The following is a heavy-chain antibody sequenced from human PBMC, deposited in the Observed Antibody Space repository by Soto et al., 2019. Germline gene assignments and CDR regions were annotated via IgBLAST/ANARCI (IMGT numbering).Heavy chain of an antibody. CDR2: ISAYNGNT. J-gene: IGHJ1*01. D-gene: IGHD4-17*01. Sequence: ASVKVYCKASGYTFTSYCISWVRQAPGQGLEWMGWISAYNGNTNYAQKLQGRVTMTTDTSTSTAYMELRSLRSDDTAVYYCARGFVTTVTTTIQHWGQGTLVTVSS. CDR1: GYTFTSYC. V-gene: IGHV1-18*01. CDR3: ARGFVTTVTTTIQH.